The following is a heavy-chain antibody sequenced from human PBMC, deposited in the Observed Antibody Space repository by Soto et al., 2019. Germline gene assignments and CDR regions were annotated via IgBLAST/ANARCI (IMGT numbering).Heavy chain of an antibody. V-gene: IGHV5-51*01. CDR3: ARPNPRYCSSTSCSDYYYGMDV. CDR2: IYPGDSDT. Sequence: XESLKISCKGSGYSFTSYWIGWVRQMPGKGLEGMGIIYPGDSDTRYSPSFQGQVTISADKSISTAYLQWSSLKASDTAMYYCARPNPRYCSSTSCSDYYYGMDVWGQGTTVTVSS. J-gene: IGHJ6*02. D-gene: IGHD2-2*01. CDR1: GYSFTSYW.